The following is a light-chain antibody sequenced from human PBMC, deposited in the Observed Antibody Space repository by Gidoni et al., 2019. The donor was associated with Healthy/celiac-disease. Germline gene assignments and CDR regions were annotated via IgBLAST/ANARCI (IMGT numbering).Light chain of an antibody. CDR1: QSVSSN. CDR2: GAS. CDR3: QHLET. V-gene: IGKV3-15*01. Sequence: EIVKTQSPATLSVSPRERATLSCRASQSVSSNLAWYQQKPGQAPRLLIYGASTRATGIPDRFSGSGSGTEFTLTISSLQSEDFAVYYCQHLETFGQGTKVEIK. J-gene: IGKJ1*01.